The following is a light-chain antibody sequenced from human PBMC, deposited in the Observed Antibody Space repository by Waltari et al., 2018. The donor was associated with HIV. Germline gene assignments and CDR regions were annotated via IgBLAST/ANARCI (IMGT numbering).Light chain of an antibody. CDR2: GAS. CDR1: QSVTGGF. V-gene: IGKV3-20*01. CDR3: QQYGSSPYT. J-gene: IGKJ2*01. Sequence: ELVLTQSPGTLLFSPGAGAPRACRASQSVTGGFLAWYQQKRGQAPRLLIYGASSRAKGIPDRFSGGGSGTDFTLTISRLEPEDFAVYHCQQYGSSPYTFGQGTKLEIK.